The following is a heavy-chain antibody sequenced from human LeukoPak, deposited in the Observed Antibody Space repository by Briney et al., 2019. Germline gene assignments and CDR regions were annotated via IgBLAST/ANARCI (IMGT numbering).Heavy chain of an antibody. CDR3: ARAEQLAGDY. Sequence: SLRLSCEVSGFTFNTYGIHWVRQTPGKGLQWVALISYDGTKTWYTDSVKGRFTISRDNSKNTLYLQMNSLRPEDTAVYYCARAEQLAGDYWGQGTLVTVSP. D-gene: IGHD6-6*01. CDR1: GFTFNTYG. CDR2: ISYDGTKT. J-gene: IGHJ4*02. V-gene: IGHV3-30*03.